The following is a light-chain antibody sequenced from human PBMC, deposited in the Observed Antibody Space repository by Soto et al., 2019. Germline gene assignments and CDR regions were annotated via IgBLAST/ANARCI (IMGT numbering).Light chain of an antibody. J-gene: IGKJ1*01. CDR3: QQYNSPWT. CDR1: QSISSW. V-gene: IGKV1-5*01. Sequence: DIQMTQSPSTLSASVGDRVTITCRASQSISSWLAWYQQKPGKAPKLLIYDASSFESGVPSRFSGSGSGTEFSLTNSSLHPDDFATYYCQQYNSPWTFCQGTKVEIK. CDR2: DAS.